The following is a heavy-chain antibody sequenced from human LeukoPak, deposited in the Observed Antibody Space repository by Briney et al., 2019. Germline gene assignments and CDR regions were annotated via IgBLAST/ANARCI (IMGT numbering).Heavy chain of an antibody. CDR2: ISSSGSTI. J-gene: IGHJ4*02. CDR1: GFTFSDYY. Sequence: GGSPRLSCAASGFTFSDYYMSWIRQAPGEGLEWVSYISSSGSTIYYADSVKGRFTISRDNARNSLYLQMNSLRAEDTAVYYCARVEVRFLEWLSQLDYWGQGTLVTVSS. CDR3: ARVEVRFLEWLSQLDY. D-gene: IGHD3-3*01. V-gene: IGHV3-11*04.